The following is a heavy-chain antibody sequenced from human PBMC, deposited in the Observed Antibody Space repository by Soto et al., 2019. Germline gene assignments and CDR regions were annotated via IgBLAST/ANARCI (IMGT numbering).Heavy chain of an antibody. CDR1: GFTFSSYA. D-gene: IGHD2-2*01. V-gene: IGHV3-30-3*01. J-gene: IGHJ6*04. CDR2: ISYDGSNK. CDR3: EIDQLVAVPADIPHYSYGMDV. Sequence: GWSLRLSCAASGFTFSSYAMHWVRHAPGKGLEWVAVISYDGSNKYYADSVKGRFTISRDNSKNTLYLQMNSLRAEDTAVYYCEIDQLVAVPADIPHYSYGMDVRVNGT.